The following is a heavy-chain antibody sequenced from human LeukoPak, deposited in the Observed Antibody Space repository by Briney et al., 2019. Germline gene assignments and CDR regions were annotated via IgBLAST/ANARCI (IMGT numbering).Heavy chain of an antibody. Sequence: SETLSLTCTVSGGSISSSSYYWSWIRQPAGKGLEWIGRIYTSGSTNYNPSLKSRVTMSVDTSKNQFSLKLSSVTAADTAVYYCARDVYSSSWYFFDYWGQGTLVTVSS. V-gene: IGHV4-61*02. CDR3: ARDVYSSSWYFFDY. D-gene: IGHD6-13*01. CDR1: GGSISSSSYY. J-gene: IGHJ4*02. CDR2: IYTSGST.